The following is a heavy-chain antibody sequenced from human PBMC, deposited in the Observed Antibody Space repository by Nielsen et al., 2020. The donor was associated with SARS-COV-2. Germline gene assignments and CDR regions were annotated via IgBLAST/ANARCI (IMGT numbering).Heavy chain of an antibody. J-gene: IGHJ6*02. CDR3: ARYYVSGMNGMDV. D-gene: IGHD3-10*01. CDR2: IYHSGST. V-gene: IGHV4-30-4*01. Sequence: SETLSLTCTVSGYSISSGDYYWSWIRQPPGKGLEWITYIYHSGSTYYNSSLKSRVSISVDTSKNQFSLNLSSVTAADTAMYYCARYYVSGMNGMDVWGPGTTVTVSS. CDR1: GYSISSGDYY.